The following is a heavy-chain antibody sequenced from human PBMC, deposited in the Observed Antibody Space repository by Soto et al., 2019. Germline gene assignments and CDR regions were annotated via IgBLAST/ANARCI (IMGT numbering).Heavy chain of an antibody. Sequence: GGSLRLSCAASGFTFSSYWMSWVRQAPGKGLEWVANIKQDGSEKYYVDSVKGRFTISRDNAKNSLYLQMNSLRAEDTAVYYCARERGYSGCDFNYWGQGTLVTVSS. CDR1: GFTFSSYW. J-gene: IGHJ4*02. CDR3: ARERGYSGCDFNY. V-gene: IGHV3-7*01. CDR2: IKQDGSEK. D-gene: IGHD5-12*01.